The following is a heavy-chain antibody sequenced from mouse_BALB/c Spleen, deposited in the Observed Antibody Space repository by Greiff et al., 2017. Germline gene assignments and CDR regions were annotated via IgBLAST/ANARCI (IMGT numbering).Heavy chain of an antibody. V-gene: IGHV5-9-4*01. J-gene: IGHJ4*01. Sequence: EVNLVESGGGLVKPGGSLKLSCAASGFTFSSYAMSWVRQSPEKRLEWVAEISSGGSYTYYPDTVTGRFTISRDNAKNTLYLEMSSLRSEDTAMYYCARHYYGSRDYAMDYWGQGTSVTVSS. CDR2: ISSGGSYT. CDR3: ARHYYGSRDYAMDY. CDR1: GFTFSSYA. D-gene: IGHD1-2*01.